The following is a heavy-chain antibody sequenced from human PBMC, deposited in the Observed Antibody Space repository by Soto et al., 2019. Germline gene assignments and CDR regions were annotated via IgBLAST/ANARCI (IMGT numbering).Heavy chain of an antibody. CDR2: ISAFNGQT. V-gene: IGHV1-18*01. CDR3: ARGGDYYYGLDV. D-gene: IGHD3-16*01. Sequence: GASVKVSCKASGYTFTSYGVSWVRQAPGQGLEWMGWISAFNGQTNYIQKVQGRVTLTTEASTSTAYMELRNLRSDDTAVYYCARGGDYYYGLDVWGQGTTVTVSS. J-gene: IGHJ6*02. CDR1: GYTFTSYG.